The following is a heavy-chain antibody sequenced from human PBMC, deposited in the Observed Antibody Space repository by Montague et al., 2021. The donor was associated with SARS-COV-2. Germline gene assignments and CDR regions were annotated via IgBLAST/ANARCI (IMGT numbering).Heavy chain of an antibody. J-gene: IGHJ4*02. CDR2: MNISGST. V-gene: IGHV4-59*01. CDR3: AWAPTYRSSWYAYFDY. CDR1: GDSMSNYY. D-gene: IGHD6-13*01. Sequence: SETLSLTCTVSGDSMSNYYWSWICHRQGNGMEWNGYMNISGSTPTNHSLQSRVPLSKATAKTKYPLWLTPVTAAAAAMYVCAWAPTYRSSWYAYFDYWGQGTLVTVSS.